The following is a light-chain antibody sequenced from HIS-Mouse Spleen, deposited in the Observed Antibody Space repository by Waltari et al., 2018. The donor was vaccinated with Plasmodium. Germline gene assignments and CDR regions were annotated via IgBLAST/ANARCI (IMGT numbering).Light chain of an antibody. J-gene: IGLJ2*01. Sequence: SYELTQPPSASVSPGQTASIPCSGDNSGANTACWCQKHPGQSPVLVIYQDSKRPSGIPERFSGSNSGNTATLTISGTQAMDEADYYCQAWDSSTVVFGGGTKLTVL. V-gene: IGLV3-1*01. CDR3: QAWDSSTVV. CDR2: QDS. CDR1: NSGANT.